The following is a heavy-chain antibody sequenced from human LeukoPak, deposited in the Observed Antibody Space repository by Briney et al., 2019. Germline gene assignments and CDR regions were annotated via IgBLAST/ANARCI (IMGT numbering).Heavy chain of an antibody. CDR2: IYYSGST. CDR1: GGSISSYY. J-gene: IGHJ4*02. Sequence: SETLSLTCTVSGGSISSYYWSWIRQPPGKGLEWIGYIYYSGSTNYNPSLKSRVTISVDKSKNQFSLKLSSVTAADTAVYYCARDNYYDSSGYYYWGQGTLVTVSS. V-gene: IGHV4-59*12. CDR3: ARDNYYDSSGYYY. D-gene: IGHD3-22*01.